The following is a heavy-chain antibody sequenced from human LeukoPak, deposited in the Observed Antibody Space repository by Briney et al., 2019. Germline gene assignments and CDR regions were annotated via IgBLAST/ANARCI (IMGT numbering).Heavy chain of an antibody. CDR1: GLTFGGYA. CDR3: TRYNNDHFDY. J-gene: IGHJ4*02. D-gene: IGHD1-14*01. V-gene: IGHV3-33*01. CDR2: IAYDGSRA. Sequence: GGPLSLSCAGSGLTFGGYARHWFRQPQGKGLEWAAVIAYDGSRAFYADSVKGRFTISRDNSKNTMSVQMDDLRAEDTAVYYCTRYNNDHFDYWGQGTLVTVSS.